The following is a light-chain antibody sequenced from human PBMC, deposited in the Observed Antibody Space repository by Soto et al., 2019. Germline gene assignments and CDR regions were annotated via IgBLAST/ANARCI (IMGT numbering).Light chain of an antibody. V-gene: IGKV1-5*01. J-gene: IGKJ1*01. CDR2: DTS. CDR1: QSISSW. CDR3: QRYNSYSWT. Sequence: DIQMTQSPSTLSASVGDRVTLTCRASQSISSWLAWYQQKPGQAPKLLIYDTSTLESGVPSRFSGTGSGTEFTLTISSLQPDDFATYYCQRYNSYSWTFGQGTKVDNK.